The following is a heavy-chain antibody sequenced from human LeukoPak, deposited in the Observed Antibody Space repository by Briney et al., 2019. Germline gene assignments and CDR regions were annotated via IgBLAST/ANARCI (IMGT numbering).Heavy chain of an antibody. D-gene: IGHD2-15*01. CDR1: EFTFSNYG. V-gene: IGHV3-9*01. CDR3: AKEGIGYCSGGSCNWFDP. J-gene: IGHJ5*02. CDR2: ISWNSGSI. Sequence: GGSLRLSCEASEFTFSNYGMHWVRQAPGKGLEWVSGISWNSGSIGYADSVKGRFTISRDNAKNSLYLQMNSLRAEDTALYYCAKEGIGYCSGGSCNWFDPWGQGTLVTVSS.